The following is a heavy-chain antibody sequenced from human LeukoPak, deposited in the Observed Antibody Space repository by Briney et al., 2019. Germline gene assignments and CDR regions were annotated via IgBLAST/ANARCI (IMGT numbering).Heavy chain of an antibody. Sequence: SVKVSCKASGGTFSSYAISWVRQAPGQGLEWMGGIIPIFGTANYAQKFQGRVTITTDESTSTAYMELSSLRSEDTAVYYCASSRRLYYYDSSGYYYYWGQGTLVTASS. V-gene: IGHV1-69*05. CDR1: GGTFSSYA. CDR3: ASSRRLYYYDSSGYYYY. D-gene: IGHD3-22*01. CDR2: IIPIFGTA. J-gene: IGHJ4*02.